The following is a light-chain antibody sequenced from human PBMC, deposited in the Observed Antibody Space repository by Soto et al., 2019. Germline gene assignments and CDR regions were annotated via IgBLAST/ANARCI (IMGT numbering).Light chain of an antibody. CDR1: QSISSW. V-gene: IGKV1-5*01. Sequence: DIQMTQSPSTLSASVGDRVTITCRASQSISSWLAWYQQKPGKASKLLIYDASSLESGVPSRFSGSGSGTEFTLTISSLQPDEFATYYCQQYNSYPWTFGQGTKVEIK. J-gene: IGKJ1*01. CDR3: QQYNSYPWT. CDR2: DAS.